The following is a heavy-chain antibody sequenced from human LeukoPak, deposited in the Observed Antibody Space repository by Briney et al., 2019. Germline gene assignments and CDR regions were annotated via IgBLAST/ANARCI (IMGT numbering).Heavy chain of an antibody. CDR2: VHYSGDT. Sequence: PSETLSLTCTVSGGSIPYYYWSWIRQPPGKGLEWIGSVHYSGDTNYNSSLESRVAISVDAPKNQFSLILTSVTAADTAVYYCASRSGRAYYGMDVWGQGTTVNVFS. V-gene: IGHV4-59*01. CDR3: ASRSGRAYYGMDV. CDR1: GGSIPYYY. D-gene: IGHD3-10*01. J-gene: IGHJ6*02.